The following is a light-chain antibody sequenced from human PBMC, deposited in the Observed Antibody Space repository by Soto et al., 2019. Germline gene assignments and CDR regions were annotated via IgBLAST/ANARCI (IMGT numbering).Light chain of an antibody. CDR3: QQYNNLPPDT. CDR2: EAS. Sequence: EIVLTQSPATLSLSPGERATLSCRASQTVSSSLAWYQQKPGQAPRLLIYEASNRATGIPARFSGSGSGTEFTLTITSLQSEDFAVYFCQQYNNLPPDTFGQGAKVDIK. J-gene: IGKJ2*01. V-gene: IGKV3-11*01. CDR1: QTVSSS.